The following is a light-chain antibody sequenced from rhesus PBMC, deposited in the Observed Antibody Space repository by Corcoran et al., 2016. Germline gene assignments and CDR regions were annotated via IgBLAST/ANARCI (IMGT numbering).Light chain of an antibody. CDR2: AAS. J-gene: IGKJ2*01. CDR1: QNIHKN. V-gene: IGKV1S8*01. CDR3: QHYYDYPYS. Sequence: DIQMTQSPSALSASVGDRVTISCRASQNIHKNLAWYQQRPGKAPMFLIYAASTLQTGIPSRFSGSGSGTDFTLTISSLQPEDSATYFCQHYYDYPYSFGQGTKVEIK.